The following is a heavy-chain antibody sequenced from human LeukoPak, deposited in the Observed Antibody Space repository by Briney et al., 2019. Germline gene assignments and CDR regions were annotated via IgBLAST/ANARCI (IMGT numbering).Heavy chain of an antibody. V-gene: IGHV3-48*02. D-gene: IGHD2-2*01. Sequence: GGSLRLSCAASGFTFSSYSMNRGRQAPGKGLEWVSYISSSSTIYYADSVKGRFTISRDNAKNSLYLQMDSLRDEDTAVYYCARGRVYCSGTSCYEDYWGQGTLVTVSS. CDR3: ARGRVYCSGTSCYEDY. CDR2: ISSSSTI. CDR1: GFTFSSYS. J-gene: IGHJ4*02.